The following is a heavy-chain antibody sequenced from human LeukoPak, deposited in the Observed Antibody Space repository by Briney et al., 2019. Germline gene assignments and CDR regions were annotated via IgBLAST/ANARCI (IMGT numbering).Heavy chain of an antibody. D-gene: IGHD6-6*01. CDR2: IYYSGST. J-gene: IGHJ4*02. CDR1: GGSISSYY. Sequence: SETLSLTRTVSGGSISSYYWSWIRQPPGKGLEWIGYIYYSGSTNYNPSLKSRVTISVDTSKNQFSLKLSSVTAADTAVYYCARGGSSSGRIDYWGQGTLVTVSS. CDR3: ARGGSSSGRIDY. V-gene: IGHV4-59*01.